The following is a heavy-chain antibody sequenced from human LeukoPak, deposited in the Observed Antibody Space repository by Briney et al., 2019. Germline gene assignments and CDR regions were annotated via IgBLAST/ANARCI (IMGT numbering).Heavy chain of an antibody. V-gene: IGHV4-59*12. D-gene: IGHD2-2*01. Sequence: SETLSLTCTVSGGSISSYYWIWIRQPPGKGLEWIGFIYYNGNTNYNPSLKSRVTISEDSSKSQSSLKLTSVTAADTAVYYCAREYCTTTICYPSGGYYDSWGQGTLVTVSS. CDR3: AREYCTTTICYPSGGYYDS. J-gene: IGHJ4*02. CDR1: GGSISSYY. CDR2: IYYNGNT.